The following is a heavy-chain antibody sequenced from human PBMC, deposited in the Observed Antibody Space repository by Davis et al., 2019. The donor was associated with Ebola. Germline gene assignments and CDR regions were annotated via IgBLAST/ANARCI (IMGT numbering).Heavy chain of an antibody. V-gene: IGHV3-33*01. D-gene: IGHD4-17*01. CDR1: GFTFSSYG. CDR2: IWYDGSNK. CDR3: ARGDTLTTFFYYYGMDV. Sequence: GESLKISCAASGFTFSSYGMHWVRQAPGKGLEWVAVIWYDGSNKYYADSVKGRFTISRDNSKNTLYLQMNSLRAEDTAVYYCARGDTLTTFFYYYGMDVWGQGTTVTVSS. J-gene: IGHJ6*02.